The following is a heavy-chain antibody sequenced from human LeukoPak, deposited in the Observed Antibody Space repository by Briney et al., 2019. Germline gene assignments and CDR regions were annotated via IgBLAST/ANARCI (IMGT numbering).Heavy chain of an antibody. V-gene: IGHV4-59*01. CDR3: ARHYQLPIHFDY. D-gene: IGHD2-2*01. Sequence: PSETLSLTCTVSGGSISSYYWSWIRQPPGKGLEWIGYIYYSGSTNYNPSLKSRVTISVDTSKNQFSLKLSSVTAADTAVYYCARHYQLPIHFDYWGQGTLVTVSS. CDR2: IYYSGST. CDR1: GGSISSYY. J-gene: IGHJ4*02.